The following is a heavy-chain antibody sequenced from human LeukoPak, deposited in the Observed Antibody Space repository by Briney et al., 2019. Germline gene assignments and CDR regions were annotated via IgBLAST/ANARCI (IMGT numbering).Heavy chain of an antibody. D-gene: IGHD4-17*01. Sequence: ASVKVSCKASGYTFTGYYMHWVPQAPGQGLEWMGWINPNSGGTNYAQKFQGRVTMTRDTSITTAYMELSRLRSDDTAVYYCARDVGGDYGFDYWGQGTLVTVSS. CDR3: ARDVGGDYGFDY. J-gene: IGHJ4*02. V-gene: IGHV1-2*02. CDR1: GYTFTGYY. CDR2: INPNSGGT.